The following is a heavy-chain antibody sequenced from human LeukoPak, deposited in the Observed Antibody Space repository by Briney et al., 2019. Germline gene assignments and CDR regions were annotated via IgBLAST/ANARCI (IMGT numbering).Heavy chain of an antibody. CDR3: AKDAVSPGEDYFDP. D-gene: IGHD7-27*01. CDR1: GGSMHGYY. Sequence: SETLSLTCTVSGGSMHGYYGSWIRQTPGGRLEWISYFYYTGLTRSSRSLESRVNIAGDTSKYLFSLSLTSMTAADTAIYYCAKDAVSPGEDYFDPWGTGMLVTVSS. CDR2: FYYTGLT. V-gene: IGHV4-59*01. J-gene: IGHJ5*02.